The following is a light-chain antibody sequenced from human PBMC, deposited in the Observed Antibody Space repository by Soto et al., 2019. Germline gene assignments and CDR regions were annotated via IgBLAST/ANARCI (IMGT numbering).Light chain of an antibody. CDR3: SSYTSSSTYV. CDR1: SSDVGGYNY. Sequence: QSVLTQPASVSGSPGQSITISCTGTSSDVGGYNYVSWYQQHPGKAPKLMIFEVSNRPSGVSHRFSGSKSGNTASLTISGLQAEDEADYYCSSYTSSSTYVFGNGTKVTVL. CDR2: EVS. J-gene: IGLJ1*01. V-gene: IGLV2-14*01.